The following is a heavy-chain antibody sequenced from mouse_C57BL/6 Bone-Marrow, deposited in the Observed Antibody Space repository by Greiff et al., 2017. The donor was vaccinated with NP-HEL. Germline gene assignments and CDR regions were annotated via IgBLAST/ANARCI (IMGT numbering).Heavy chain of an antibody. Sequence: EVKLQESGGGLVQPGGSLKLSCAASGFTFSDYGMAWVRQAPRKGPEWVAFISNLAYSIYYADTVTGRFTISRENAKNTLYLEMSSLRSEDTAMYYCARQLYGNYPSFMDYWGQGTSVTVSS. V-gene: IGHV5-15*01. D-gene: IGHD2-1*01. CDR3: ARQLYGNYPSFMDY. CDR2: ISNLAYSI. CDR1: GFTFSDYG. J-gene: IGHJ4*01.